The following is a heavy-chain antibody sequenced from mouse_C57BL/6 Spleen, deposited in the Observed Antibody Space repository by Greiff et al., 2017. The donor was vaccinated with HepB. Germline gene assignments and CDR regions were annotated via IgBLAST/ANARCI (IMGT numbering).Heavy chain of an antibody. J-gene: IGHJ2*01. V-gene: IGHV5-17*01. CDR1: GFTFSDYG. Sequence: EVQLQQSGGGLVKPGGSLKLSCAASGFTFSDYGMHWVRQAPEKGLEWVAYISSGSSTIYYADTVKGRFTISRDNAKNTLFLQMTSLRSEDTAMYYCARPITTVVCFDYWGQGTTLTVSS. D-gene: IGHD1-1*01. CDR2: ISSGSSTI. CDR3: ARPITTVVCFDY.